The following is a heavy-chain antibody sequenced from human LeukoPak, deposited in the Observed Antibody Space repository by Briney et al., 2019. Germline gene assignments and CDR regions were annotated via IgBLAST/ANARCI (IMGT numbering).Heavy chain of an antibody. V-gene: IGHV5-51*01. CDR2: IYPGDSDT. Sequence: KPGESLKISCKGSGYSFTNYWIGWVRQMPGKGLEWMGIIYPGDSDTRYSPSFQGQVTISADKSISTAYLQWSSLKASDTAMYYCARRKDVVAAAYYFDYWGQGTLVTVSS. CDR1: GYSFTNYW. CDR3: ARRKDVVAAAYYFDY. D-gene: IGHD5-12*01. J-gene: IGHJ4*02.